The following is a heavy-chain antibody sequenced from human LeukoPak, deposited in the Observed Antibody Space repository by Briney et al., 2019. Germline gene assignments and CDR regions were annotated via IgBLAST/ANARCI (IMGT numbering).Heavy chain of an antibody. V-gene: IGHV3-30*04. CDR2: ISYDGSNK. Sequence: GGSLRLSCAASGFTLSSYALHSVRQGPSKGLEWVAVISYDGSNKYYADSVKGRFTISRDNSKNTLYLQMNSLRAEDTAVYYCARGAPEYYFDYWGQGTLVTVSS. CDR3: ARGAPEYYFDY. J-gene: IGHJ4*02. CDR1: GFTLSSYA. D-gene: IGHD1-26*01.